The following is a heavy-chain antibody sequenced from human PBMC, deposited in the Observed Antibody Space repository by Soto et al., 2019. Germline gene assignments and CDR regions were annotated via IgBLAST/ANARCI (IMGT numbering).Heavy chain of an antibody. CDR1: GFTFSVYT. Sequence: PGGSLRLSCAASGFTFSVYTMHWVRQSPGKGLEWISSITSSGTTISYADSVKGRLTISRDNAKSSLFLQMDTLRDEDTAVYYCARDGYSTSSDWPWLHPWGQGTMVTV. V-gene: IGHV3-48*02. CDR2: ITSSGTTI. J-gene: IGHJ5*02. CDR3: ARDGYSTSSDWPWLHP. D-gene: IGHD6-6*01.